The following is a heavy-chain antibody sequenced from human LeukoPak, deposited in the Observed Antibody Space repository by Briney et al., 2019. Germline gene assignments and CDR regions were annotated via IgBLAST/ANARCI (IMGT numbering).Heavy chain of an antibody. CDR1: GFTFSSYA. CDR2: ISGSGGST. Sequence: PGGSLRLSCAASGFTFSSYAMSWVRQAPGKGLEWVSAISGSGGSTYYADSVKGRFTISRDNSKNTLYLQMNSLRAEDTAVYYCAKVSGFGELLSVNWFDPWGQGTLVTVSS. CDR3: AKVSGFGELLSVNWFDP. V-gene: IGHV3-23*01. D-gene: IGHD3-10*01. J-gene: IGHJ5*02.